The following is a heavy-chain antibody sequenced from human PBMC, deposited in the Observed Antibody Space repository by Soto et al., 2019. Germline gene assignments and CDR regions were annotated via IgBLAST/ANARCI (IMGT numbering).Heavy chain of an antibody. V-gene: IGHV3-30-3*01. Sequence: PGVSLRLSCAASGFTFSSYAMHWVRQAPGKGLEWVAVISYDGSNKYYADSVKGRFTISRDNSKNTLYLQMNSLRAEDRAVYSCGRDIIAYGNHLAFVYWGERTLVTVSS. J-gene: IGHJ4*02. D-gene: IGHD4-17*01. CDR2: ISYDGSNK. CDR3: GRDIIAYGNHLAFVY. CDR1: GFTFSSYA.